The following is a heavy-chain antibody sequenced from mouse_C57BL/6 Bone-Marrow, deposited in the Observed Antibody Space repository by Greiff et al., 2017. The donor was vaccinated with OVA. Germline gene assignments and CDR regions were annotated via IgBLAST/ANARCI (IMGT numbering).Heavy chain of an antibody. CDR1: GYTFTGYW. J-gene: IGHJ2*01. D-gene: IGHD1-1*01. CDR2: ILPGSGST. Sequence: LVESGAELMKPGASVKLSCKATGYTFTGYWIEWVKQRPGHGLEWIGEILPGSGSTNYNEKFKGKATFTADTSSNTAYMQLSSLTTEDSAIYYCARERGFITTVVANDYWGQGTTLTVSS. V-gene: IGHV1-9*01. CDR3: ARERGFITTVVANDY.